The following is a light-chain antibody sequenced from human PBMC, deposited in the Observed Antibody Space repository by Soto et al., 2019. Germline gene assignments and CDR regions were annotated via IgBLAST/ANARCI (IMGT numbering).Light chain of an antibody. CDR2: GIS. CDR3: QQYSTLPHT. V-gene: IGKV3-20*01. CDR1: HTVTNSF. Sequence: ENVLTQSPGTLSLSPGERATLSCRASHTVTNSFFAWYQQKPGQAPRLLIYGISSTATGIPDRFSGSGSGTDFTLTISRLEPEDFVVYFCQQYSTLPHTFGQGTKLEVK. J-gene: IGKJ2*01.